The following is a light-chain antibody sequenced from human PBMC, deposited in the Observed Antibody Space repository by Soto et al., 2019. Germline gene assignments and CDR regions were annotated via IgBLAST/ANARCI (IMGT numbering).Light chain of an antibody. Sequence: ELVLTQSPGTLSLSPGERATLSCRASQSVSSSSLAWYQQKPGQAPRLLIYGASSRATGIPDRFSGSGSGTDFNLIISRLEPKDFAVYYCQQYGSSPVTFGQGTKV. V-gene: IGKV3-20*01. CDR3: QQYGSSPVT. CDR1: QSVSSSS. J-gene: IGKJ1*01. CDR2: GAS.